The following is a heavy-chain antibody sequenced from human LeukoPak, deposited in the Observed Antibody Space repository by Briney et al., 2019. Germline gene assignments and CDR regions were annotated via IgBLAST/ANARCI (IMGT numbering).Heavy chain of an antibody. CDR2: AYYSGST. J-gene: IGHJ4*02. Sequence: SETLSLTCSVSGGSIDSYFWSWIRQPPGKGLEWIGYAYYSGSTNYNPSFKSRVTISVDTSKNQFSLNLSSVSTADTAVYYCARLGRVRYCNGGRCYQIDSWGQGILVTVSA. CDR1: GGSIDSYF. V-gene: IGHV4-59*01. D-gene: IGHD2-15*01. CDR3: ARLGRVRYCNGGRCYQIDS.